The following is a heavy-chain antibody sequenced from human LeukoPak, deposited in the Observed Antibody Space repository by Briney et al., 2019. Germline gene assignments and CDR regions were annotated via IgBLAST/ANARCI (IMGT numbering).Heavy chain of an antibody. J-gene: IGHJ6*03. CDR1: GLTFTSSA. CDR3: AADLAGGYCSGGSCYDYYYYMDV. V-gene: IGHV1-58*02. CDR2: IVVGSGNT. D-gene: IGHD2-15*01. Sequence: SVKVSCKASGLTFTSSAMQWVRQARGQRLEWIGWIVVGSGNTNSAQKFQERVTITRDMSTSTAYMELSSLRSEDTAVYYCAADLAGGYCSGGSCYDYYYYMDVWGKGTTVTVSS.